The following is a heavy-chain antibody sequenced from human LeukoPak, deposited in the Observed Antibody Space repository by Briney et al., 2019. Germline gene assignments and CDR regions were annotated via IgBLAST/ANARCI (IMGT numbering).Heavy chain of an antibody. D-gene: IGHD3-3*01. CDR1: GFTFSNYW. V-gene: IGHV3-7*04. Sequence: GGSLRLSCAASGFTFSNYWMSWVRQAPGKGLEWVANIKPDGSEKYCVDSVKGQFSISRDNVRNTLYLQMNSLRVGDTALYYCARGDFWSGDYTDAFDVWGQGTMVTVSS. CDR3: ARGDFWSGDYTDAFDV. J-gene: IGHJ3*01. CDR2: IKPDGSEK.